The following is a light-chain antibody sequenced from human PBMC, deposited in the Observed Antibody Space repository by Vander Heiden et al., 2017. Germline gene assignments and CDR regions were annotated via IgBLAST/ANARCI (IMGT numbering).Light chain of an antibody. J-gene: IGKJ2*01. CDR1: QDISNY. CDR2: DAS. V-gene: IGKV1-33*01. Sequence: DIHMTQSPSSLSASVRDRVTITCQASQDISNYLNWEPQKPGKAPKLLIYDASNLETGVPSRVSGSGSGKDFTFTISSLQPEDIAKYYCQQYDKLPLTFGQGTKLEIK. CDR3: QQYDKLPLT.